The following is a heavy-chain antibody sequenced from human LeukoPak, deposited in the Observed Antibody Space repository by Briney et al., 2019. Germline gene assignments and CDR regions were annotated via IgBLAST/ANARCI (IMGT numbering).Heavy chain of an antibody. CDR2: IIPILGIA. J-gene: IGHJ5*02. CDR3: ARGTYCSGGSCYRNWFDP. V-gene: IGHV1-69*04. Sequence: SVKVSCKASGGTFSSYAISWVRQAPGQGLEWMGRIIPILGIANYAQKFQGRVTITADKSTSTAYMEPSSLRSEDTAVYYCARGTYCSGGSCYRNWFDPWGQGTLVTVSS. CDR1: GGTFSSYA. D-gene: IGHD2-15*01.